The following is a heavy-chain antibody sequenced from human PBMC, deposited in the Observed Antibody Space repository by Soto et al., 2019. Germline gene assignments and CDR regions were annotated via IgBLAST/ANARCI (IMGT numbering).Heavy chain of an antibody. Sequence: EVQLVESGGGLVQPGGSLKLSCVASGFSFSAAAMHWVRQASGKGLEWVGRIRSKANNFATAYAASVNGRFTISRDDSKNTAYLQMNSLKTEVTAVYFCAGPGYSNSWYEDYFDYWGQGTLVTVSS. D-gene: IGHD6-13*01. V-gene: IGHV3-73*02. CDR1: GFSFSAAA. J-gene: IGHJ4*02. CDR3: AGPGYSNSWYEDYFDY. CDR2: IRSKANNFAT.